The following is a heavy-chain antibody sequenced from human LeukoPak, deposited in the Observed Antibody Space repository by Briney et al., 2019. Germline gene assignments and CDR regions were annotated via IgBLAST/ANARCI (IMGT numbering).Heavy chain of an antibody. CDR1: GFTFSSYG. J-gene: IGHJ4*02. Sequence: GGSLRLSCAASGFTFSSYGMSWVRQAPGKGLEWVSAISGSGGSTYYADSVKGRVTISRDNSKNTLYLKMNSLRAEDTAVYYCAKRGAGDWFPEPDYWGQGILVTVSS. CDR3: AKRGAGDWFPEPDY. CDR2: ISGSGGST. V-gene: IGHV3-23*01. D-gene: IGHD3/OR15-3a*01.